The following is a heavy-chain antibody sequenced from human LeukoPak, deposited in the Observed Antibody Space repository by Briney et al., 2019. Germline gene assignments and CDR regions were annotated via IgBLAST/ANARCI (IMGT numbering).Heavy chain of an antibody. Sequence: SETLSLTCTVSGCSISSSSYYWGWIRQPPGNGLEWIGSIYYSGSAYYNPSLKSRVTISVDTSKNQFSLKLSSVTAADTAVYYCARFRITMVRGVIREYYFDYWGQGTLVSVSS. CDR2: IYYSGSA. CDR1: GCSISSSSYY. CDR3: ARFRITMVRGVIREYYFDY. D-gene: IGHD3-10*01. V-gene: IGHV4-39*07. J-gene: IGHJ4*02.